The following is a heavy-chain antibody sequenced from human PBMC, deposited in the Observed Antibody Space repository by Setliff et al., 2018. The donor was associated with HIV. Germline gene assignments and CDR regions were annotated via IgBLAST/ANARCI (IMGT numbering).Heavy chain of an antibody. CDR3: ARTWGAEVTGYWFEP. CDR2: MNPNSGNT. Sequence: ASVKVSCKASGYTFTKFDINWVRQATGQGLEWMGWMNPNSGNTGFAQKFQGRVTMTRNTSISTAYMELRSLRSEDTAVYFCARTWGAEVTGYWFEPWGQGTRVTVSS. D-gene: IGHD3-9*01. CDR1: GYTFTKFD. V-gene: IGHV1-8*01. J-gene: IGHJ5*02.